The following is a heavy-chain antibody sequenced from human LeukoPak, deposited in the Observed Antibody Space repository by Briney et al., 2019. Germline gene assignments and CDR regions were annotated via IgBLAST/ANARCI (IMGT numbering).Heavy chain of an antibody. CDR3: ARDVRYASGWSTPES. V-gene: IGHV4-4*07. Sequence: SETLSLTRTVSGGSINHYLSWIRQPAGKGLEWIGRIYSSGSANYSPSLKSRVSMSIDTSNNHFSLNLTSVTAADTALYFCARDVRYASGWSTPESWGQGTLVTVSS. CDR2: IYSSGSA. D-gene: IGHD6-19*01. CDR1: GGSINHY. J-gene: IGHJ5*02.